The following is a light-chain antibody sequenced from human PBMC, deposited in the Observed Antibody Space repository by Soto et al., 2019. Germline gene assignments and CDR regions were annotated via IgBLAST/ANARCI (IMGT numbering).Light chain of an antibody. CDR2: DAS. J-gene: IGKJ1*01. CDR3: QQYTRYASK. CDR1: QSISSW. Sequence: IRLSQPPVTLYTSINVIVTITYRASQSISSWLAWYQQKPGKAPKLLIYDASSLESGVPSRFSGSGSGTEFTLTISSLQPDDFATYYCQQYTRYASKLGQGTRWIS. V-gene: IGKV1-5*01.